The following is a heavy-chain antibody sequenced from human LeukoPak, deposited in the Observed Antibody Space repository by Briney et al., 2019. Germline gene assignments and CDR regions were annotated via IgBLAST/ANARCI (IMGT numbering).Heavy chain of an antibody. CDR3: ARGSYDSSDFEYFHH. V-gene: IGHV1-2*02. D-gene: IGHD3-22*01. Sequence: GASVKVSCKASGYTFTDYYMHWVRQAPGQGLEWMGWINPNSGGTNYAQNFQGRVTMTRDTSISTVYMELSSLRSDDTAVYYCARGSYDSSDFEYFHHWGQGTLVTVSS. CDR2: INPNSGGT. CDR1: GYTFTDYY. J-gene: IGHJ1*01.